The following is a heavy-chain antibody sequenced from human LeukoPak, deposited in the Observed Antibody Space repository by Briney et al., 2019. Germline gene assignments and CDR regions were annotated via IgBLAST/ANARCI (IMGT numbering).Heavy chain of an antibody. CDR3: ARVNVGGSAHTADDDAFDI. CDR1: GGSISSSSYY. D-gene: IGHD3-16*01. CDR2: IYYSGST. V-gene: IGHV4-39*07. Sequence: SETLSLTCTVSGGSISSSSYYWGWIRQPPGKGLEWIGSIYYSGSTYYNPSLKSRVTISVDTSKNQFSLKLSSVTAADTAVYYCARVNVGGSAHTADDDAFDIWGQGTMVTVSS. J-gene: IGHJ3*02.